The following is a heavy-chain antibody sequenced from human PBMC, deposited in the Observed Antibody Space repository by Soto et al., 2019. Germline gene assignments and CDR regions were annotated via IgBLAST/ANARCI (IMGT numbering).Heavy chain of an antibody. J-gene: IGHJ6*02. CDR1: GFSLTTGGMG. CDR2: IYWDDDK. D-gene: IGHD2-8*02. CDR3: ARIYCAGGNCYRRGGFYYGMDV. Sequence: QITLKESGPTLVQPTQTLTLTCSCSGFSLTTGGMGVGWIRQPPGNALEWLALIYWDDDKGYSPSLKSRLTIIKDISKNQVVLTMTNMDPVDTATYYCARIYCAGGNCYRRGGFYYGMDVWGQGTTVTVSS. V-gene: IGHV2-5*02.